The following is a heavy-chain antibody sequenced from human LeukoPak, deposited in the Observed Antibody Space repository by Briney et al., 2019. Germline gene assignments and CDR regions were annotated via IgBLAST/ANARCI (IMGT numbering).Heavy chain of an antibody. CDR3: AASTYGSGSYVGFDS. CDR2: IYPGDSDT. Sequence: GESLKISCQGSGYSFTNYWIGWVRQMSGKGLEWMGIIYPGDSDTRYSPSFQGQVTISADKSINTLYLQWSNLKASDTAMYYCAASTYGSGSYVGFDSWGQGTLLTVSS. CDR1: GYSFTNYW. J-gene: IGHJ4*02. V-gene: IGHV5-51*01. D-gene: IGHD3-10*01.